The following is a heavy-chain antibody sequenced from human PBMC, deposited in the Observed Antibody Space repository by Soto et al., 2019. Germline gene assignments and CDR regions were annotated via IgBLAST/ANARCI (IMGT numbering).Heavy chain of an antibody. Sequence: QVQLVESGGGVVQPGRSLRLSCAASGFTFSSYAMHWVRQAPGKGLEWVAVISYDGSNKYYADSVKGQFTNSRDNSKNPLYLQMNRLRAEDTAVYYCARDIGSGWYGDAFDIWGQGTMVTVSS. CDR3: ARDIGSGWYGDAFDI. CDR2: ISYDGSNK. CDR1: GFTFSSYA. J-gene: IGHJ3*02. D-gene: IGHD6-19*01. V-gene: IGHV3-30-3*01.